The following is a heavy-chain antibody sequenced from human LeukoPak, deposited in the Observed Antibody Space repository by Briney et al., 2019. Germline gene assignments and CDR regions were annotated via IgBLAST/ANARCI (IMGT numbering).Heavy chain of an antibody. V-gene: IGHV3-64D*06. Sequence: GGSLRLSCSASGFTFSRYAMHWVRQATGKGLEYVSGINNNGGSTYYADSVKARFTISRDNSKNTLFLQMTSLRAEDTAVYYCARVSMQPVVGYYGMDVWGQGTTVTVSS. CDR1: GFTFSRYA. J-gene: IGHJ6*02. CDR2: INNNGGST. CDR3: ARVSMQPVVGYYGMDV. D-gene: IGHD2/OR15-2a*01.